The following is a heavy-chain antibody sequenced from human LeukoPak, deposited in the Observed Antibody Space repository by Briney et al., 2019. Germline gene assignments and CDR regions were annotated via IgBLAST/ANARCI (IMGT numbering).Heavy chain of an antibody. CDR1: GGSISSGGYY. J-gene: IGHJ4*02. Sequence: SETLSLTCTVSGGSISSGGYYWGWIRQHPGKGLEWIGYIYYSGSTNYNPSLKSRVTISVDTSKNQFSLKLSSVTAADTAVYYCARGLSAAPPGRYWGQGTLVTVSS. D-gene: IGHD6-13*01. CDR3: ARGLSAAPPGRY. V-gene: IGHV4-31*03. CDR2: IYYSGST.